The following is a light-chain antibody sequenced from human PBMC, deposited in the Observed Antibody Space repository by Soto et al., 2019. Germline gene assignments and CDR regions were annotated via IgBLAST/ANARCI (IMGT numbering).Light chain of an antibody. Sequence: QSALTQPASVSGSPGRSITISCTGTSSDVGAYNYVSWYQQHPGKAPKLMICDVSDRPSGVSTRFSGSKSGNTASLTISRLQAEDEADYYCSSYTSGSTPWVFGTGTKVTVL. CDR3: SSYTSGSTPWV. V-gene: IGLV2-14*01. J-gene: IGLJ1*01. CDR1: SSDVGAYNY. CDR2: DVS.